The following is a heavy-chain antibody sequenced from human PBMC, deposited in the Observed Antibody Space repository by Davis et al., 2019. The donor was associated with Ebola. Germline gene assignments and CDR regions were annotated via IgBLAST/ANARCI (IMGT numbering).Heavy chain of an antibody. CDR1: GFTFSTYA. CDR2: FGGGGAST. J-gene: IGHJ4*02. CDR3: AKEREQWLVRAINFDY. D-gene: IGHD6-19*01. Sequence: GESLKISCAASGFTFSTYAMSWVRQAPGKGLEWVSSFGGGGASTYYADSVRGRFTISRDNSKNMLYLQMSSLRADDTAIYYCAKEREQWLVRAINFDYWGQGTLVTVSS. V-gene: IGHV3-23*01.